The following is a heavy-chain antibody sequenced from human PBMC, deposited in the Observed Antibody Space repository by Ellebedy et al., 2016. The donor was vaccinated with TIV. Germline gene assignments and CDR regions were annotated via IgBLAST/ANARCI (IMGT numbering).Heavy chain of an antibody. V-gene: IGHV1-8*01. J-gene: IGHJ6*02. Sequence: ASVKVSXXASGYTFTSYDINWVRQATGQGLEWMGWMNPNSGNTGYAQKFQGRVTMTRNTSISTAYMELSSLRSEDTAVYYCATVAGTGDYYGMDVWGQGTTVTVSS. CDR3: ATVAGTGDYYGMDV. D-gene: IGHD6-19*01. CDR2: MNPNSGNT. CDR1: GYTFTSYD.